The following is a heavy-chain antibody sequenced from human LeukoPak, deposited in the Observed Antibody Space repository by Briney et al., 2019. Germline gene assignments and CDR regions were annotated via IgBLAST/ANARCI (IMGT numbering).Heavy chain of an antibody. V-gene: IGHV4-30-4*08. D-gene: IGHD3-10*01. Sequence: TLSLTCTVSGGSISSGDYYWSWIRQPPGKGLEWIGYIYYSGSTYYNTSLKSRVTISVDTSKNQFSLKLSSVTAADTAVYYCARAPTYGSGSYAIDPWGQGTLVTVSS. CDR1: GGSISSGDYY. CDR3: ARAPTYGSGSYAIDP. CDR2: IYYSGST. J-gene: IGHJ5*02.